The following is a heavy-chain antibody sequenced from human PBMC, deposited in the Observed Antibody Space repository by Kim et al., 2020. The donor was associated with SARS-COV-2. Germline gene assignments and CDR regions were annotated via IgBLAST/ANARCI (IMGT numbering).Heavy chain of an antibody. CDR3: VVGYCSSTSCSRWNYYYYGMDV. D-gene: IGHD2-2*01. CDR2: IYYSGST. CDR1: GGSISSSSYY. J-gene: IGHJ6*02. Sequence: SETLSLTCTVSGGSISSSSYYWGWIRQPPGKGLEWIGSIYYSGSTYYNPSLKSRVTISVDTSKNQFSLKLSSVTAADTAVYYCVVGYCSSTSCSRWNYYYYGMDVWGQGTTVTVSS. V-gene: IGHV4-39*01.